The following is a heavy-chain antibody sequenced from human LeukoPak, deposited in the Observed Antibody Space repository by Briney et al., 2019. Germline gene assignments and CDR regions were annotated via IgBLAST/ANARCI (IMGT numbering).Heavy chain of an antibody. V-gene: IGHV1-69*05. D-gene: IGHD2-15*01. Sequence: ASVKVSCKASGGTFSSYAISWVRQAPGQGLEWMGGIIPIFGTANYAQKFQGRVTITTDESTSTAYMELSSLRSVDTAVYYCALHEDRGSEFDYWGQGTLVTVSS. J-gene: IGHJ4*02. CDR1: GGTFSSYA. CDR2: IIPIFGTA. CDR3: ALHEDRGSEFDY.